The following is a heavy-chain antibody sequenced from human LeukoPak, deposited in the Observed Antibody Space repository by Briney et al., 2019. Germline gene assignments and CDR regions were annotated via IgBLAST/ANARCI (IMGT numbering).Heavy chain of an antibody. CDR3: ARHEYSGSYYGLSWFGP. CDR2: IYYSGST. CDR1: GGSISSSGYY. J-gene: IGHJ5*02. D-gene: IGHD1-26*01. V-gene: IGHV4-39*01. Sequence: KPSETLSLTCTVSGGSISSSGYYWGWIRQPPGKGLEWIASIYYSGSTYYNPSLKSRVTISVDTSKNQLSLELSSLTAADTAVYYCARHEYSGSYYGLSWFGPWGQGTLVTVSS.